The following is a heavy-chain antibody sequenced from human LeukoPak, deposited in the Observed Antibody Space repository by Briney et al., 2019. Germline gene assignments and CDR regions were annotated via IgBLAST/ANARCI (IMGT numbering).Heavy chain of an antibody. V-gene: IGHV4-34*01. CDR3: ARSNYGGTYWYFDL. Sequence: SETLSLTCAVYGGSFSGYYWSWIRQPPGKGLEWIGEINHSGSTNYNPSLTSRVTISVDTSKNQFSLKLSSVTAADTAVCYCARSNYGGTYWYFDLWGRGTLVTVSS. CDR2: INHSGST. D-gene: IGHD4-17*01. CDR1: GGSFSGYY. J-gene: IGHJ2*01.